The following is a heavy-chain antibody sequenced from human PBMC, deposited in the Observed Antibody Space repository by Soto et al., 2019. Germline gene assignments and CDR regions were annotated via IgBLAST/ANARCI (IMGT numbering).Heavy chain of an antibody. J-gene: IGHJ4*02. D-gene: IGHD3-22*01. CDR3: TRDYHYYDSSGYRN. CDR2: IRSKAYGGTT. Sequence: LRLSCTASGFTFGDYAMSWVRQAPGKGLEWVGFIRSKAYGGTTEYAASVKGRFTISRDDSKSIAYLQMNSLKTEDTAVYYCTRDYHYYDSSGYRNWGQGTLVTVYS. V-gene: IGHV3-49*04. CDR1: GFTFGDYA.